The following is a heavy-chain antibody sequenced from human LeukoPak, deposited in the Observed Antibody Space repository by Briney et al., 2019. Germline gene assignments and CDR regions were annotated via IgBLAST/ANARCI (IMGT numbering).Heavy chain of an antibody. CDR2: IIPILGIA. V-gene: IGHV1-69*10. J-gene: IGHJ3*02. CDR3: ASSETSCSSTSCYVWAFDI. CDR1: GGTFSSYA. Sequence: GASVKVSCKASGGTFSSYAISWVRQAPGQGLEWMGGIIPILGIANYAQKFQGRVTITADKSTSTAYMELSSLRSEDTAVYYCASSETSCSSTSCYVWAFDIWGQGTMVTVSS. D-gene: IGHD2-2*01.